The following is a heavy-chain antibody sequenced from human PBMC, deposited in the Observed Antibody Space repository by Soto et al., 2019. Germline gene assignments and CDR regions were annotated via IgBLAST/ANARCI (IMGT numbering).Heavy chain of an antibody. CDR2: ISTTGGT. V-gene: IGHV4-4*07. Sequence: NPSMPCSLSGGSTRTYHWSWIRQPAGKGLEWIGRISTTGGTNYSPSLQSRVTMSLDTSKNQFSLELTSVTAADTAVYYCAKGAGPPCFDLRGQAILVTLSS. CDR1: GGSTRTYH. J-gene: IGHJ5*02. CDR3: AKGAGPPCFDL.